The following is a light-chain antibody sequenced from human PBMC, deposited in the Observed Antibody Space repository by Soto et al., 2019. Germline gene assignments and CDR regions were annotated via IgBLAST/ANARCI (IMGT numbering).Light chain of an antibody. CDR2: GAS. CDR3: QQYGSSPLWT. Sequence: EIVLTQSPGTLSLSPGERATLSCRASQTVSSNYLAWFQQKPGQAPRLLIYGASNRATGIPDRFSGGGSGTDFTLTISRLEPEDFALYYCQQYGSSPLWTFGQGTKVEIK. CDR1: QTVSSNY. V-gene: IGKV3-20*01. J-gene: IGKJ1*01.